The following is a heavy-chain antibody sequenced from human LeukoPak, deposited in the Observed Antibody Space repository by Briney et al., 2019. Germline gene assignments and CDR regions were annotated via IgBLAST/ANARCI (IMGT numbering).Heavy chain of an antibody. CDR1: GFTFSTYW. V-gene: IGHV3-30-3*01. J-gene: IGHJ4*02. Sequence: SGGSLRLFCAASGFTFSTYWMSWVRQAPGKGLEWAAVISYDGNNEYYADSVKGRFTISRDNSKNTVYLQMNSLRTEDTAVYFCARAPASRSQLDSWGQGTLVTVSS. CDR2: ISYDGNNE. CDR3: ARAPASRSQLDS.